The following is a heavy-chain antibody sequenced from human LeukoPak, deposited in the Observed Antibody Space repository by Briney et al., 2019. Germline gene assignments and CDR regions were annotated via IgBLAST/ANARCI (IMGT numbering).Heavy chain of an antibody. CDR2: IYTSGST. CDR3: ARGPHTGVNYYDSSGYYY. Sequence: SETLSLTCTVSGGSISSYYWSWIRQPAGKGLEWIGRIYTSGSTNYNPSLKSRVTISVDTSKNQFSLKLSSVTAADTAVYYCARGPHTGVNYYDSSGYYYWGQGTLVTVSS. D-gene: IGHD3-22*01. J-gene: IGHJ4*02. CDR1: GGSISSYY. V-gene: IGHV4-4*07.